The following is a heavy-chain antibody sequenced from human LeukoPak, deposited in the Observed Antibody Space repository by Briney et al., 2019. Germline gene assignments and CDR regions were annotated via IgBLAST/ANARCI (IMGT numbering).Heavy chain of an antibody. CDR2: ISNDGSRK. CDR1: GFTFSRHG. Sequence: GRSLRLSCAPSGFTFSRHGMHWVRQAPGKGLEWVAIISNDGSRKYYAHSVEGRFTISRDNSKNTLYLQMDSLRAEDTAVYYCARDRAWNYFDYWGQGTLITVSS. CDR3: ARDRAWNYFDY. J-gene: IGHJ4*02. V-gene: IGHV3-30*03. D-gene: IGHD3-3*01.